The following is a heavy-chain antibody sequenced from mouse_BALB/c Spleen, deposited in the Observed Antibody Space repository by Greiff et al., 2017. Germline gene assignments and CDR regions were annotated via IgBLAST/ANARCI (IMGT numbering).Heavy chain of an antibody. CDR2: ISYSGST. CDR1: GYSITSDYA. V-gene: IGHV3-2*02. CDR3: ASYDYDQYYFDY. J-gene: IGHJ2*01. Sequence: EVKLLESGPGLVKPSQSLSLTCTVTGYSITSDYAWNWIRQFPGNKLEWMGYISYSGSTSYNPSLKSRISITRDTSKNQFFLQLNSVTTEDTATYYCASYDYDQYYFDYWGQGTTLTVSS. D-gene: IGHD2-4*01.